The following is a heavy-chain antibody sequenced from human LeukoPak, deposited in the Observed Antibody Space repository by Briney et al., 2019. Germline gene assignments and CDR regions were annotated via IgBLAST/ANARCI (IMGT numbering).Heavy chain of an antibody. CDR3: GDSVGHTKGY. D-gene: IGHD2-15*01. CDR2: SKTDGGTT. CDR1: GFTFSNAW. Sequence: GGSLRLSCAASGFTFSNAWMKSKTDGGTTDYAAPVKGRFTISRDDSKNTLYLQMNSLKTEDTAVYYCGDSVGHTKGYWGQGTLVTVSS. J-gene: IGHJ4*02. V-gene: IGHV3-15*01.